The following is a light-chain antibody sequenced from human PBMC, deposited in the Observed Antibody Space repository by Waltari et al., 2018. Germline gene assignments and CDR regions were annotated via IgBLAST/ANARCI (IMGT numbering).Light chain of an antibody. Sequence: QLVLTQSPSVSASLGATVKLPCTLSSGHSSNVIAWHQQQPGKGPRYLMKVNSDGSHSKGDEIPDRFSGSSSGPERYLTISSLQSDDEADYYCQTGGHGTWVFGGGTKLTVL. V-gene: IGLV4-69*01. CDR3: QTGGHGTWV. CDR2: VNSDGSH. CDR1: SGHSSNV. J-gene: IGLJ3*02.